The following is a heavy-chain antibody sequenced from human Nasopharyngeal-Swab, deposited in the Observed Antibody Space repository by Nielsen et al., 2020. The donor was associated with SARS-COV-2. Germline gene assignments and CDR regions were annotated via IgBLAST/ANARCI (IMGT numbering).Heavy chain of an antibody. CDR2: INPNSGGT. V-gene: IGHV1-2*06. CDR1: GYTFPRYS. CDR3: ASTIPVLRYFDWSPGLGMDV. J-gene: IGHJ6*02. D-gene: IGHD3-9*01. Sequence: APLKVSRKASGYTFPRYSIHWVRQAPGQGLEWMGRINPNSGGTNYAQKFQGRVTMTRDTSISTAYMELSRLRSDDTAVYYCASTIPVLRYFDWSPGLGMDVWGQGTTVTVSS.